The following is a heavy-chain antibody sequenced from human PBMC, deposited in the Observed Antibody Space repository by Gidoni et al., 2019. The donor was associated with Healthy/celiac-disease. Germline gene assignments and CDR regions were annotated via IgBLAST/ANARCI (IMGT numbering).Heavy chain of an antibody. V-gene: IGHV3-33*01. J-gene: IGHJ4*02. CDR2: IWYDGSNK. Sequence: QVQLVESGGGVVQPGCTFSSYGMHWVRQAPGKGLEWVAVIWYDGSNKYYADSVKGRFTISRDNSKNTLYLQMNSLRAEDTAVYYCARERQEAYYYDSSGYYFDYWGQGTLVTVSS. CDR1: CTFSSYG. CDR3: ARERQEAYYYDSSGYYFDY. D-gene: IGHD3-22*01.